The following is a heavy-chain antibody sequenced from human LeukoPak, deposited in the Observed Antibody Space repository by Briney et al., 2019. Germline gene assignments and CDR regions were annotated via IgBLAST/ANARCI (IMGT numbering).Heavy chain of an antibody. Sequence: GGSLRLSCAASGFTFSRYEMSWVRQAPGKGLEWVSYISSSGGTMYYADSVKGRLTISRDNAKNSLYLQMNSLRAEDTAVYHCARDNYGSRTDYWGQGTLVTVSS. D-gene: IGHD3-10*01. CDR3: ARDNYGSRTDY. CDR1: GFTFSRYE. J-gene: IGHJ4*02. V-gene: IGHV3-48*03. CDR2: ISSSGGTM.